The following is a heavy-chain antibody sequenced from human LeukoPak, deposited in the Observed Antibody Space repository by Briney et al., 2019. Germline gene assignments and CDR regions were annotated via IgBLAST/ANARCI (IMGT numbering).Heavy chain of an antibody. J-gene: IGHJ3*02. CDR2: IYPGDSDT. CDR1: GYSFTSYW. D-gene: IGHD5-18*01. CDR3: ARRLGYSYGSDAFDI. Sequence: GESLKISCKGSGYSFTSYWIGWVRQMPGKGLEWIGIIYPGDSDTRYSPSFQGQVTISADKSISTAYLQWSSLKASDTAMYYCARRLGYSYGSDAFDIWGQGTMVTVSS. V-gene: IGHV5-51*01.